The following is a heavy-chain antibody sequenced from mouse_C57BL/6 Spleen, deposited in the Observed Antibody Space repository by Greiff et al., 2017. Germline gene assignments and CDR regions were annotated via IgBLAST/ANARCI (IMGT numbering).Heavy chain of an antibody. D-gene: IGHD1-1*01. Sequence: VQLQQPGAELVKPGASVKMSCKASGYTFTSSWITWVKQRPGQGLEWIGDIYPGSGSTNYNEKFKSKATLTVDTSSSTAYMQLSSLTSEDSAVYYCARRGYYGSGFAYWGQGTLVTVSA. CDR1: GYTFTSSW. CDR2: IYPGSGST. V-gene: IGHV1-55*01. CDR3: ARRGYYGSGFAY. J-gene: IGHJ3*01.